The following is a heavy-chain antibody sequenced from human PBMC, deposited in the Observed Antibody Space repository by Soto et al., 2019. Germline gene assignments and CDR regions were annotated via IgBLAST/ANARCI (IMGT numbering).Heavy chain of an antibody. CDR3: ARGREIYGEWDYYDS. J-gene: IGHJ4*02. D-gene: IGHD1-26*01. CDR2: ISDNGKT. V-gene: IGHV4-59*11. Sequence: SETLSLTCNVSGGSMSGHYWTWIRQSPGRGLQWLGFISDNGKTNSDASLKGRLTVSLDKSKNQSSLRLTSVTPADTALYYCARGREIYGEWDYYDSWGQGALVTVSS. CDR1: GGSMSGHY.